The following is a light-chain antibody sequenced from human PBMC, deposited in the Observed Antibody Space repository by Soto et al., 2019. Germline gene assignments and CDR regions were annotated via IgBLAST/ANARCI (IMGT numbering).Light chain of an antibody. CDR3: QQGHNWPLT. CDR1: QSINSE. J-gene: IGKJ2*01. CDR2: GAS. Sequence: EIVMTQSPATLSLSPGERAALSCRASQSINSELAWYQQKPGQPPRLLIYGASTRATGVPARFTGSESGSXXTXTXSGXXXXDFAVYYCQQGHNWPLTFGQGTRLEI. V-gene: IGKV3-15*01.